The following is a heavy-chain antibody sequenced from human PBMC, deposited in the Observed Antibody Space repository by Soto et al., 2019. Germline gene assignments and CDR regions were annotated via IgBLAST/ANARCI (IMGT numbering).Heavy chain of an antibody. Sequence: PGGSLRLSCAASGFTLSGYAMDWVRQAPGKGLEYVSGISSNGGSTYYANSVQGRFTISRDNSKNTLYLQMSSLRAEDTAVYYCVKGNIVVVPAAPNWFDPWGQGTLVTVSS. CDR1: GFTLSGYA. CDR3: VKGNIVVVPAAPNWFDP. J-gene: IGHJ5*02. CDR2: ISSNGGST. D-gene: IGHD2-2*01. V-gene: IGHV3-64D*08.